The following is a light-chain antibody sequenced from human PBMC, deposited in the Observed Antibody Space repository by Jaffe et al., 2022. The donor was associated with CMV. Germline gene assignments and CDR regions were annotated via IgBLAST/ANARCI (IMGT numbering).Light chain of an antibody. CDR1: QSVLSNSDKKNQ. CDR3: QQYYSTPLT. J-gene: IGKJ4*01. CDR2: WAS. V-gene: IGKV4-1*01. Sequence: DIVMTQSPDSLAVSLGERATINCKSSQSVLSNSDKKNQLAWYQQKPGQPPRLLIYWASTRESGVPDRFSGGGSGTDFTLTISSLQAEDVALYYCQQYYSTPLTFGGGTKVEIK.